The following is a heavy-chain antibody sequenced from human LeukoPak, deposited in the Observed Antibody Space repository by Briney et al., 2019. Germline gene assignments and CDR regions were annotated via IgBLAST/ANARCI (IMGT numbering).Heavy chain of an antibody. V-gene: IGHV1-46*01. CDR1: GYTFTSYY. CDR2: INPSGGST. J-gene: IGHJ4*02. D-gene: IGHD3-10*02. CDR3: ARDRAEGMFGELLYTFDY. Sequence: ASVKVSCKASGYTFTSYYMHWVRQAPGQGLEWMGIINPSGGSTSYAQKFQGRVTMTRDTSTSTVYVELSSLRSEDTAVYYCARDRAEGMFGELLYTFDYWGQGTLVTVSS.